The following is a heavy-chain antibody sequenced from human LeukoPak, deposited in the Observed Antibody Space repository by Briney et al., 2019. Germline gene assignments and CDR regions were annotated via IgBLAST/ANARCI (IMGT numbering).Heavy chain of an antibody. CDR1: GGTFSSYA. Sequence: ASVKVSCKASGGTFSSYAFSWVRQAPRQGLEWMGGIIPIFGTANYAQKFQGRVTITADKSTSTAYMELSSLRAEDTAVYYCATLTYDILTGYYKGYFDYWGQGTLVTVSS. CDR2: IIPIFGTA. CDR3: ATLTYDILTGYYKGYFDY. J-gene: IGHJ4*02. D-gene: IGHD3-9*01. V-gene: IGHV1-69*06.